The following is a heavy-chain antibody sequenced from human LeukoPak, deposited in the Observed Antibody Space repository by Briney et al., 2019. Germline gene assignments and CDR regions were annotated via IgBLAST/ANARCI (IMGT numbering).Heavy chain of an antibody. Sequence: GGSLRLSCAASGFTFSSYAMNWVRQAPGKGLEWVSGISGSDGSTYYADSVKGRFTISRDNSKNTLFLQMNSLRAEGTAVYYCANDRVAARSDFDYWGQGTLVTVSS. CDR3: ANDRVAARSDFDY. CDR1: GFTFSSYA. CDR2: ISGSDGST. V-gene: IGHV3-23*01. J-gene: IGHJ4*02. D-gene: IGHD2-15*01.